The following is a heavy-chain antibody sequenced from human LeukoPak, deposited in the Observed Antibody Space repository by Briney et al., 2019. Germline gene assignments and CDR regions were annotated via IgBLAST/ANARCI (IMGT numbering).Heavy chain of an antibody. CDR1: GFTFSSNS. CDR2: ISSSSGTI. D-gene: IGHD2-15*01. CDR3: ARELGYCSGGSCYNIRFDP. J-gene: IGHJ5*02. Sequence: GGSVRLSCAASGFTFSSNSMNWVRQAPGKGLEWVSYISSSSGTIYYADSVKGRFTISRDNAKNSLYLQMNSLRAEDTAVYYCARELGYCSGGSCYNIRFDPWGQGTLVTVSS. V-gene: IGHV3-48*01.